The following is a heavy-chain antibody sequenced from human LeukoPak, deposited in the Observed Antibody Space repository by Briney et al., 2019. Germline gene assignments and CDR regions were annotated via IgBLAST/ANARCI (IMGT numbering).Heavy chain of an antibody. CDR1: GLTFSSYA. J-gene: IGHJ4*02. CDR2: ISKSGDST. CDR3: AKVLGTGNGYSYFDY. D-gene: IGHD5-24*01. V-gene: IGHV3-23*01. Sequence: PGGSLRFSCAASGLTFSSYAMTWVRQAPGKGLEWVSGISKSGDSTNYADSVKGRFTISRDNSKNTLYLQLNSLRAEDTAIYYCAKVLGTGNGYSYFDYWGQGTLVTVSS.